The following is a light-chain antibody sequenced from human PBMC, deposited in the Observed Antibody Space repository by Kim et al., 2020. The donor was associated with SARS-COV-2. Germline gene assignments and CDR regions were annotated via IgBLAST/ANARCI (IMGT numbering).Light chain of an antibody. V-gene: IGLV2-14*03. CDR3: SSYTSSSTFWV. CDR2: DVS. Sequence: QAITISCTGTSSDVGGYNYVSWYQQHPGKAPKIMIYDVSNRPSGVSNRFSGSKSGNTASLTISGLQAEDEADYYCSSYTSSSTFWVFGGGTQLTVL. CDR1: SSDVGGYNY. J-gene: IGLJ3*02.